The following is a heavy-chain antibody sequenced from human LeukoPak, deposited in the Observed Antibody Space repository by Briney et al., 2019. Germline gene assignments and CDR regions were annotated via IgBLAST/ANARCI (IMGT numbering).Heavy chain of an antibody. J-gene: IGHJ4*02. Sequence: GSLRLSCAASGFTSSSYSMNWVRQAPGKGLEWIGEINHSGSTNYNPSLKSRVTISVDTSKNQFSLKLSSVTAADTAVYYCAREKNDFWSGYYRYFDYWGQGTLVTVSS. V-gene: IGHV4-34*01. D-gene: IGHD3-3*01. CDR3: AREKNDFWSGYYRYFDY. CDR1: GFTSSSYS. CDR2: INHSGST.